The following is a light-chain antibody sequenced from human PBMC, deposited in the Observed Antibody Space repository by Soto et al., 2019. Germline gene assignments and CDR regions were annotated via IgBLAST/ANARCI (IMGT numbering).Light chain of an antibody. Sequence: DIQITQSPSSLSASVGDRVTITCRASQSISSYLNWYKQKPGKAPKLLMYAASSFQSGVPSRFSGSGSGTGFTRPISSLRPEDFATYYCQQSYTMPYTFGQGTKLEMK. CDR1: QSISSY. J-gene: IGKJ2*01. CDR2: AAS. CDR3: QQSYTMPYT. V-gene: IGKV1-39*01.